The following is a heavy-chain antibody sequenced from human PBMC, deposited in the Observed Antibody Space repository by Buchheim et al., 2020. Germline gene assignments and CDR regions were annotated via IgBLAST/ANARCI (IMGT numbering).Heavy chain of an antibody. CDR1: GGSVSSGSYY. CDR2: IYYSGST. D-gene: IGHD1-26*01. J-gene: IGHJ4*02. V-gene: IGHV4-61*01. Sequence: QVQLQESGPGLVKPSETLSLTCTVSGGSVSSGSYYWSWIRQPPGKGLEWIGYIYYSGSTNYNPSLKSRVTISVDTSKNQFSLKLSSVTAADTAVYYCARLSGGYYDFDLWGQGTL. CDR3: ARLSGGYYDFDL.